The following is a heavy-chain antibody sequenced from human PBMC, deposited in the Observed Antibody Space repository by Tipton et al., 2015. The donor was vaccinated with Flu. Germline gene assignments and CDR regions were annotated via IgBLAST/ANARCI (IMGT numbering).Heavy chain of an antibody. D-gene: IGHD1-26*01. CDR3: ARGAGPTKDKDWYFDL. CDR2: INSDGSST. Sequence: SLRLSCAASAFTFSSYWMHWVRQAPGKGLVWVSRINSDGSSTSYADSVKGRFTISRDNAKNTLYLQMNSLRAEDTAVYYCARGAGPTKDKDWYFDLWGRGALVTVSS. V-gene: IGHV3-74*01. J-gene: IGHJ2*01. CDR1: AFTFSSYW.